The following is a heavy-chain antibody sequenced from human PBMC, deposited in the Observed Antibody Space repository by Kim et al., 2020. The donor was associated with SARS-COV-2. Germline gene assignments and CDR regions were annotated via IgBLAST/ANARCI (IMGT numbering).Heavy chain of an antibody. V-gene: IGHV4-34*01. Sequence: SETLSLTCAVYGGSFSGYYWSWIRQPPGKGLEWIGEINHSGSTNYNPSLKSRVTISVDTSKNQFSLKLSSVTAADTAVYYCATTYYDFWSGYYLGGFDYWGQGTLVTVSS. J-gene: IGHJ4*02. CDR2: INHSGST. CDR3: ATTYYDFWSGYYLGGFDY. D-gene: IGHD3-3*01. CDR1: GGSFSGYY.